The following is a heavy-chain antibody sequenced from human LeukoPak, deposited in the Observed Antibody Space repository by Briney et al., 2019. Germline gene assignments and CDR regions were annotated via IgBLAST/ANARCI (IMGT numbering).Heavy chain of an antibody. CDR1: GFTFSSYS. CDR2: ISSSNSYI. D-gene: IGHD3-9*01. Sequence: GGSLRLSCAASGFTFSSYSMNWVRQAPGKGLEWVSSISSSNSYIYYADSVKGRFTISRDNAKNSLYLQMNSPRAEDTAVYYCVRDRYDVLTGYNDAFDIWGHGTLVAVSS. J-gene: IGHJ3*02. V-gene: IGHV3-21*01. CDR3: VRDRYDVLTGYNDAFDI.